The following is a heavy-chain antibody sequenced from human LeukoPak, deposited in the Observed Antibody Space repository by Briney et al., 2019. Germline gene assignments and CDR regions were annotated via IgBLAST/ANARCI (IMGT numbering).Heavy chain of an antibody. Sequence: GGSLRLSCAVSGFAFGSYWMSWVRQAPGKGLEWVASIKRDGSEKYYVDSVKGRFTISRDNAKNSLFLQMNSLTAEDTAVYYCARGQTTFGPWGQGTLVTVSS. CDR2: IKRDGSEK. CDR1: GFAFGSYW. J-gene: IGHJ5*02. V-gene: IGHV3-7*01. CDR3: ARGQTTFGP. D-gene: IGHD1-7*01.